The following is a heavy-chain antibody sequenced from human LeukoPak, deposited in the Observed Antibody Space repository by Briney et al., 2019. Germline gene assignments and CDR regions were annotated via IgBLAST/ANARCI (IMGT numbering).Heavy chain of an antibody. CDR1: QFSFSKNW. CDR2: INSDGSVT. CDR3: VREVGAPGSFDI. Sequence: GGSLRLSCVGSQFSFSKNWMHWVRQAPGKGLRWVARINSDGSVTDYADSVKGRFAISRDNAKNTLFLQMNSLRAEDTALFYCVREVGAPGSFDIWGQGTLVTVSS. J-gene: IGHJ3*02. V-gene: IGHV3-74*01. D-gene: IGHD1-26*01.